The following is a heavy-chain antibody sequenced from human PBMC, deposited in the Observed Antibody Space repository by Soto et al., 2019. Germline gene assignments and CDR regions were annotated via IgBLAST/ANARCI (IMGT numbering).Heavy chain of an antibody. CDR1: GGSISSSSYY. Sequence: SETLSLTCTVSGGSISSSSYYWGWIRQPPGKGLEWIGSIYYSGSTYYNPSLKSRVTISVDTSKNQFSLKLSSVTAADTAVYYCARHPDILPGYSLYYFDYWGQGTLVTVSS. V-gene: IGHV4-39*01. D-gene: IGHD3-9*01. CDR2: IYYSGST. CDR3: ARHPDILPGYSLYYFDY. J-gene: IGHJ4*02.